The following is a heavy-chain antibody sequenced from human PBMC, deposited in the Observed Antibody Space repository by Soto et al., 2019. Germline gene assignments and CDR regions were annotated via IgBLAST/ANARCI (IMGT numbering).Heavy chain of an antibody. Sequence: QVQLVQSGAEVKKPGASVKVSCKASGYTFTSYDINWVRQATGQGLEWMGWMNPNSGNTGYAQKFQGRVTMTRNTSISTAYMELSSLRSEDTAVYYCARALRIRGGSCYSCNWFDPWGQGTLVTVSS. CDR2: MNPNSGNT. CDR3: ARALRIRGGSCYSCNWFDP. CDR1: GYTFTSYD. J-gene: IGHJ5*02. D-gene: IGHD2-15*01. V-gene: IGHV1-8*01.